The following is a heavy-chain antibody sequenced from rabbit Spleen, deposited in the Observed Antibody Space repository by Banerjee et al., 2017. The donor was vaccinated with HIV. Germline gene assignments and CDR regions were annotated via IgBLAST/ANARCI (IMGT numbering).Heavy chain of an antibody. CDR2: IYSAIHYT. J-gene: IGHJ6*01. Sequence: QEQLVESGGGLVQPEGSLTLTCTASGFSFSSGYYMCLVRPAPGKGLEWIGYIYSAIHYTYYASWAKGRFTISKTSSTTVTLQMTSLTVADTATYFCARDTGSSFSSYGMDLWGPGTLVTVS. V-gene: IGHV1S45*01. CDR3: ARDTGSSFSSYGMDL. D-gene: IGHD8-1*01. CDR1: GFSFSSGYY.